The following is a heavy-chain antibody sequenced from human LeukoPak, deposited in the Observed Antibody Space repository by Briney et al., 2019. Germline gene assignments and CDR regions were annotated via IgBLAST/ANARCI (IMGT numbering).Heavy chain of an antibody. Sequence: SVKVSCKASGGTFSSYATSWVRQAPGQGLEWMGGIIPIFGTANYAQKFQGRVTITTDESTSTAYMELSSLRSEDTAVYYCARSAVAGNGWFDPWGQGTLVTVSS. CDR1: GGTFSSYA. V-gene: IGHV1-69*05. D-gene: IGHD6-19*01. J-gene: IGHJ5*02. CDR3: ARSAVAGNGWFDP. CDR2: IIPIFGTA.